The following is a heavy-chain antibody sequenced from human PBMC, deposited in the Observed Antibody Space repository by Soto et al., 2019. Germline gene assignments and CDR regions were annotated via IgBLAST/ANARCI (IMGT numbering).Heavy chain of an antibody. CDR3: ARDGGYSGYDDFDF. CDR1: GFRFTSSW. CDR2: IKQDGSEK. J-gene: IGHJ4*02. D-gene: IGHD5-12*01. V-gene: IGHV3-7*01. Sequence: EVQLVESGGGLVQPGGSLRLSCAVSGFRFTSSWMNWVRQAPGKGLEWVANIKQDGSEKKYVDSVKGRFTISRDNGNKSLFLQMNSLRAEDTAVYYCARDGGYSGYDDFDFWGQGALVTVSS.